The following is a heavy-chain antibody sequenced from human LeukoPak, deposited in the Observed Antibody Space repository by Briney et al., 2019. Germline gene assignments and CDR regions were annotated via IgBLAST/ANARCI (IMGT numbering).Heavy chain of an antibody. CDR1: GYSFSTYW. J-gene: IGHJ6*03. V-gene: IGHV5-51*01. D-gene: IGHD1-1*01. CDR2: IYPGDSDT. Sequence: GESLKISCQGSGYSFSTYWIGWVRQMPGKGLEWMGIIYPGDSDTRYSPSFQGQVTIPADKSISTAYLQWSSLKASDTAMYYCARTGQPSFYRYMDVWGKGTTVTVSS. CDR3: ARTGQPSFYRYMDV.